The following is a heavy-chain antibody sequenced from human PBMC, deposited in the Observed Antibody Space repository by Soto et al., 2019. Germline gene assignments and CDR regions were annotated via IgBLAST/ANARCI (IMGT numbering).Heavy chain of an antibody. Sequence: ASVKVCCKASGYTYASSYMHCVRQAPGQGLEWMGIINPSGGSTSYAQKFQGRVTMTRDTSTSTVYMELSSLRSEDTAVYYCARGPSSFDAFDIWGQGTVVTVSS. J-gene: IGHJ3*02. CDR3: ARGPSSFDAFDI. V-gene: IGHV1-46*01. CDR2: INPSGGST. CDR1: GYTYASSY.